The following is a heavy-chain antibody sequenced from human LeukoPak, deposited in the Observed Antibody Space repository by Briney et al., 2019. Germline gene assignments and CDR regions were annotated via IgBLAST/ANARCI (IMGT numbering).Heavy chain of an antibody. J-gene: IGHJ4*02. CDR1: GGSFGGSS. CDR3: ARGRAFYYDSSGYRY. V-gene: IGHV4-34*01. D-gene: IGHD3-22*01. Sequence: SETLSLTCAAKGGSFGGSSGSGIRQPPGKGRGWMGEINHSGSTNYNPSLKSRVTISVDTSKNQFSLKLSSVTAADTAVYYCARGRAFYYDSSGYRYWGQGTLVTVSS. CDR2: INHSGST.